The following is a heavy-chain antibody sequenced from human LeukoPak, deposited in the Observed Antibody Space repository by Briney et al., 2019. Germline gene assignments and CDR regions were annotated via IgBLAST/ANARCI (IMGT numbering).Heavy chain of an antibody. CDR2: ISSGSSYI. CDR1: GFTFSSYS. D-gene: IGHD3-3*01. J-gene: IGHJ5*02. V-gene: IGHV3-21*01. Sequence: GGSLRLSCAASGFTFSSYSMNWVRQAPGKGLEWVSSISSGSSYIYNADSVKGRFTISRDNAKNSLYLQMNSLRAEDTAVYYCARAGDFWSGYSDSNWFDPWGQGTLVTVSS. CDR3: ARAGDFWSGYSDSNWFDP.